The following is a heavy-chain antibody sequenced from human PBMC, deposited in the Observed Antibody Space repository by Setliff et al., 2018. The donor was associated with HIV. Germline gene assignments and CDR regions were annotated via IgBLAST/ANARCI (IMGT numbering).Heavy chain of an antibody. J-gene: IGHJ4*02. V-gene: IGHV1-46*01. Sequence: ASVKVSCKAVGYTFTTFYMHWVRQAPGQGLEWMGVINSGGGGTSYAQKFQGRVTMTRDTSTSTVYMELSSLTSEDTAVYYCARNSFPVGVTGTGPLFDYWGQGTLVTVSS. CDR1: GYTFTTFY. CDR3: ARNSFPVGVTGTGPLFDY. D-gene: IGHD6-19*01. CDR2: INSGGGGT.